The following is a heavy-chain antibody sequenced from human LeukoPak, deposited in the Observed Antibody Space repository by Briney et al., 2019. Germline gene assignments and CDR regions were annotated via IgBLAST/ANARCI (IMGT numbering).Heavy chain of an antibody. V-gene: IGHV3-23*01. D-gene: IGHD2-15*01. CDR3: AKAPVGDCSGAFCYHFDS. CDR2: ISGDNSGT. CDR1: GFTFSTYA. Sequence: GGSLRLSCAASGFTFSTYAMSWVRQTPGKGLEWVAAISGDNSGTYHATSVKGRFTISGDNSKNTLHLQMSGLRAEDTARYYCAKAPVGDCSGAFCYHFDSWGQGTLVTVSS. J-gene: IGHJ4*02.